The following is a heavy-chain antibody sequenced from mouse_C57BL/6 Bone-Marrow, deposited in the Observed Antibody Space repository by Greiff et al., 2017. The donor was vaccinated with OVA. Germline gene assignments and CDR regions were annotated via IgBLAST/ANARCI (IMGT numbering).Heavy chain of an antibody. J-gene: IGHJ2*01. CDR2: IYWDDDK. CDR1: GFSLSTSGMG. CDR3: ARSGYGYDNIDY. V-gene: IGHV8-12*01. Sequence: QVQLKESGPGILQSSQTLSLTCSFSGFSLSTSGMGVSWIRQPSGKGLEWLAHIYWDDDKRYTPSLKSRLTISKATSRNQVFLKITSVDTADTATYYCARSGYGYDNIDYWGQGTTLTVSS. D-gene: IGHD2-2*01.